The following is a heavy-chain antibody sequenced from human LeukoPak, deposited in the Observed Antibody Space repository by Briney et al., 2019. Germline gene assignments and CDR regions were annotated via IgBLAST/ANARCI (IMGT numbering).Heavy chain of an antibody. Sequence: GGSQRISCAASGFLFRNYWMSWVRQAPGKGLEWVANIKEDGSIKYYVDSVKGRFTISRDTAKNSVYLQMNSLRVEDTGIYFCARIGYRSSSFDYWGQGTLVTVSS. CDR1: GFLFRNYW. J-gene: IGHJ4*02. D-gene: IGHD6-6*01. CDR2: IKEDGSIK. V-gene: IGHV3-7*01. CDR3: ARIGYRSSSFDY.